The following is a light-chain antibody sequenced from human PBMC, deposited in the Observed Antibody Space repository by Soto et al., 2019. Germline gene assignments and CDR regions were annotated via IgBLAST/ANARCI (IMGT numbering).Light chain of an antibody. CDR1: SSNIGNNY. J-gene: IGLJ2*01. Sequence: QSVLTQPPSVSAAPGQKVTISCSGSSSNIGNNYVSWYQQLPGTAPKLLIYDNNKRPSGIPDRFSGSKSDTSATLGITGLQTGDEADYYCATWDSSLCAVVFGGGTKLTVL. CDR3: ATWDSSLCAVV. CDR2: DNN. V-gene: IGLV1-51*01.